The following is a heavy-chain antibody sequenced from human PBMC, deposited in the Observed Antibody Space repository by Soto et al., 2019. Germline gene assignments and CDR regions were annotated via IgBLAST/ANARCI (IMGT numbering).Heavy chain of an antibody. Sequence: QVQLVQSGAEVRQPASSVKVSCKTSGGTFSSYAISWVRQAPGQGLEWMGGIVPIVDTSTYAQKFQGRVTITADQSTSTAYMELSILRSDDTAIYYCVRVVALPGYPANWGQGTLVTVAS. CDR3: VRVVALPGYPAN. J-gene: IGHJ4*02. V-gene: IGHV1-69*12. CDR2: IVPIVDTS. D-gene: IGHD5-12*01. CDR1: GGTFSSYA.